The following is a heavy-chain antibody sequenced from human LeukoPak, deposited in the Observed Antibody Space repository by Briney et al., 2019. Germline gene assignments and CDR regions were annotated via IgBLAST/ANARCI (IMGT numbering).Heavy chain of an antibody. J-gene: IGHJ4*02. Sequence: GASVKVSCKASGYTFIGYYIHWVRQAPGQGLEWMGSVNPKSGVTDYAQKFQGRITLTRDTSSSTAYMELNGLTSDDTAVYYCARGLKVAGSPEPFGYWGQGTLVTVSS. CDR2: VNPKSGVT. CDR3: ARGLKVAGSPEPFGY. D-gene: IGHD6-19*01. V-gene: IGHV1-2*02. CDR1: GYTFIGYY.